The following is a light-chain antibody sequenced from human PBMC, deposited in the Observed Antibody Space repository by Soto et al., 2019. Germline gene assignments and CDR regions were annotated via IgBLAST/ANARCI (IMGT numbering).Light chain of an antibody. CDR1: QSLTNNY. Sequence: EIVLTQSPGTLPLSPGERATLSCRASQSLTNNYLAWYQQKPGQAPRVLMYGASSRITGIPDRFSGSGSGTDFTLTISRLEPVDFAVYYCQQYVTPPWTFGQGTKVEIK. CDR2: GAS. J-gene: IGKJ1*01. CDR3: QQYVTPPWT. V-gene: IGKV3-20*01.